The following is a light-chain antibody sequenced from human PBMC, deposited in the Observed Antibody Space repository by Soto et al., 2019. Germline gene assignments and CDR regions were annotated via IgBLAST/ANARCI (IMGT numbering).Light chain of an antibody. V-gene: IGKV1-39*01. CDR2: AAS. CDR1: QSISSY. CDR3: HQSYSTPHT. J-gene: IGKJ4*01. Sequence: DIQMTQSPSSLSASVGDRVTITCRASQSISSYLNWYQQKPGKAPKLLIYAASSLQSGVPSRFSGSGSGTDFTLTISSLQPEDFATYYWHQSYSTPHTFGGGTRVDIK.